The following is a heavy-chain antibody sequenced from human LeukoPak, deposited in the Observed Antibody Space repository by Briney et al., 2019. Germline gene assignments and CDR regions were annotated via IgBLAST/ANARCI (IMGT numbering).Heavy chain of an antibody. Sequence: ASVKVSCKASGYTFTSYDINWVRQATGQGLEWMGWMNPNSGNTGYAQKFQGRVTMTRNTSTSTAYMELSSLRSEDTAVYYCARDLIVVVPAAIGGLDPWGQGTLVTVSS. J-gene: IGHJ5*02. D-gene: IGHD2-2*02. V-gene: IGHV1-8*01. CDR2: MNPNSGNT. CDR3: ARDLIVVVPAAIGGLDP. CDR1: GYTFTSYD.